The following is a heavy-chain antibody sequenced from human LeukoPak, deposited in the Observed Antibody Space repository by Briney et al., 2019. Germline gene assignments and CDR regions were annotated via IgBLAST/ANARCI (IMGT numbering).Heavy chain of an antibody. CDR3: AARPGEVAVPYDY. D-gene: IGHD2-15*01. J-gene: IGHJ4*02. V-gene: IGHV3-23*01. CDR2: ISRGGDVT. CDR1: GFTFSTYA. Sequence: GGSLRLSCTASGFTFSTYAMTWVRQAPGKGLEWVSLISRGGDVTYYADSVKGRFTISRDSSKNTLYLQMHSLRAEDTAVYYCAARPGEVAVPYDYWGQGTLVTVSS.